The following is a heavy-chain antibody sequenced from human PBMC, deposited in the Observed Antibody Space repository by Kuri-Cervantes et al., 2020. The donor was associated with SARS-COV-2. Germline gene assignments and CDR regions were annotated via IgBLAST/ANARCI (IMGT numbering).Heavy chain of an antibody. CDR1: GYSFTVYY. V-gene: IGHV1-2*02. CDR2: INPNNGAT. D-gene: IGHD6-19*01. J-gene: IGHJ4*01. CDR3: ATRPGMWLGD. Sequence: ASVKVSCKASGYSFTVYYMHWVRQVPGQGLEWMGWINPNNGATNYLQKFEGRVTMTRDTSINTAYMELSRLRFDDTAVYYCATRPGMWLGDWGHGTLVTVSS.